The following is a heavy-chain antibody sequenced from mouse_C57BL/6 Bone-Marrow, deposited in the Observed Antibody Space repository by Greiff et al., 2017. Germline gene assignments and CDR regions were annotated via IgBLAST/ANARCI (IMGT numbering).Heavy chain of an antibody. D-gene: IGHD1-1*01. V-gene: IGHV1-72*01. CDR3: ARAHYGSSYAWFAY. J-gene: IGHJ3*01. CDR2: IDPNSGGT. CDR1: GYTFTSYW. Sequence: QVQLQQPGAELVKPGASVKLSCKASGYTFTSYWMHWVKQRPGRGLEWIGRIDPNSGGTKYNEKFQSKATLTVDKHSSTAYMHLSILTSEDSAVYYCARAHYGSSYAWFAYWGQGTLVTVSA.